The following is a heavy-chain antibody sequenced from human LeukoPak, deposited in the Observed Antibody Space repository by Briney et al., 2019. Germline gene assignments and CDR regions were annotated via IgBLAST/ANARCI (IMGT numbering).Heavy chain of an antibody. J-gene: IGHJ5*02. CDR2: IHYSGST. Sequence: SETLSLTCAVYGDSISSYYWSWIRQPPGKGLEYIGYIHYSGSTNYNPSLESRVTISLDTSKNQFSLKLSSVTAEDTAVYYCARDNSVRDEAWWFNPWGQGTLVTVSS. CDR1: GDSISSYY. V-gene: IGHV4-59*01. CDR3: ARDNSVRDEAWWFNP. D-gene: IGHD5-24*01.